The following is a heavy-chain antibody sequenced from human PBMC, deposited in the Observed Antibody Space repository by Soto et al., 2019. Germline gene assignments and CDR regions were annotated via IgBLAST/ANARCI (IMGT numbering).Heavy chain of an antibody. Sequence: PGGSLRLSCAASGFTFSSYAMSWVRQAPGKGLEWVSAISGSGGSTYYADSGKGRFTISRDNSKNTLNLQMNSLRAEDTDVYYCAKDSVEQRGTGWLGSYFDYWGQGILVTVSS. CDR1: GFTFSSYA. CDR2: ISGSGGST. D-gene: IGHD6-25*01. J-gene: IGHJ4*02. CDR3: AKDSVEQRGTGWLGSYFDY. V-gene: IGHV3-23*01.